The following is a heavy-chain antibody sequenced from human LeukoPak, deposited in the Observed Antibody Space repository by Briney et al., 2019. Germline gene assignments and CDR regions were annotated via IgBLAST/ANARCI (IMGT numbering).Heavy chain of an antibody. Sequence: PGGSLRLSCAASAYTVSSNYMNWVRQPPGKGLEWVAVIYSGGSTYYTASVKGRFSISIDNSKNKLYLKLNTLRAEDTALYYCASGRRYSSGWFFFDYWGQGTLVTVSS. CDR2: IYSGGST. J-gene: IGHJ4*02. CDR3: ASGRRYSSGWFFFDY. V-gene: IGHV3-66*01. CDR1: AYTVSSNY. D-gene: IGHD6-19*01.